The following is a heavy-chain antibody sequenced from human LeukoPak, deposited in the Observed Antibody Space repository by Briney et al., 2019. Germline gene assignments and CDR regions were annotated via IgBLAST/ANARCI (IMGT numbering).Heavy chain of an antibody. CDR2: IYSGGST. D-gene: IGHD4/OR15-4a*01. J-gene: IGHJ4*02. CDR1: GFTVSSNY. CDR3: ARPVDYGGYY. Sequence: GGSLRPSCAASGFTVSSNYMSWVRQAPGKGLEWVSVIYSGGSTYYADSVKGRFTISRDNSKNTLYLQMNSLRAEDTAVYYCARPVDYGGYYWGQGTLVTVSS. V-gene: IGHV3-53*01.